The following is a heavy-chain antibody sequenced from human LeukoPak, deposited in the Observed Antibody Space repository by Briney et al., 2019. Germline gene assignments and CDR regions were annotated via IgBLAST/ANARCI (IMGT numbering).Heavy chain of an antibody. D-gene: IGHD3-16*01. V-gene: IGHV1-2*02. Sequence: ASVKVSCKASGYTFTGFHMHWVRQAPGQGLEWMGWINPNSGGTNYAQKFQGRVTMTRDTSIRTAYMELSRLRSDDTAVYYCAKNYYDYVWGGEPYYYYYMDVWGKGTTVTVSS. J-gene: IGHJ6*03. CDR3: AKNYYDYVWGGEPYYYYYMDV. CDR2: INPNSGGT. CDR1: GYTFTGFH.